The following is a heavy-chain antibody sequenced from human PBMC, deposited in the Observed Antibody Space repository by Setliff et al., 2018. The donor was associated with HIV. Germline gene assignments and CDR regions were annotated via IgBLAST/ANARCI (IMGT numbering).Heavy chain of an antibody. J-gene: IGHJ4*02. V-gene: IGHV4-39*01. CDR1: GGSISSSSYY. CDR2: FYHSGST. D-gene: IGHD2-2*02. Sequence: SETLSLTCTVSGGSISSSSYYWGWIRQSPGKGLEWIGSFYHSGSTHYNPSLKSRVTISVDTSTNQLSLKLSSVTAADTAVYYCARQERYCTSADCYRYFNYWGQGTLVTVSS. CDR3: ARQERYCTSADCYRYFNY.